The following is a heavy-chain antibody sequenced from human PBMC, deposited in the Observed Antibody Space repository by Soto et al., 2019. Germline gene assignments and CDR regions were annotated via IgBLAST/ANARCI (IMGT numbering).Heavy chain of an antibody. CDR1: GGSFSGYY. Sequence: SETLSLTCAVYGGSFSGYYWTWIRQPPGKGLEWIGEINHSGTTTYNPSLKSRVTISVDKSKNQFSLKLSSVTAADTAVYYCARDCIVAAASTLPTDNWFDPWGQGTLVTVSS. V-gene: IGHV4-34*01. CDR2: INHSGTT. J-gene: IGHJ5*02. CDR3: ARDCIVAAASTLPTDNWFDP. D-gene: IGHD6-13*01.